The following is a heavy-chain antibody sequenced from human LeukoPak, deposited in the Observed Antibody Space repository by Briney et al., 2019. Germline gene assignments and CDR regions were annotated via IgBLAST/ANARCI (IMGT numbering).Heavy chain of an antibody. CDR3: ARGHIVVGYYYYMDV. D-gene: IGHD2-15*01. CDR2: INTDGSST. CDR1: GFTFSSYW. Sequence: GGSLRLSCAASGFTFSSYWMHWVRQAPGKGLEWVSRINTDGSSTNYADSVKGRFTISRDNAKNTLYLQMNSLRAEDTAVYYCARGHIVVGYYYYMDVWGKGTTVTVSS. V-gene: IGHV3-74*01. J-gene: IGHJ6*03.